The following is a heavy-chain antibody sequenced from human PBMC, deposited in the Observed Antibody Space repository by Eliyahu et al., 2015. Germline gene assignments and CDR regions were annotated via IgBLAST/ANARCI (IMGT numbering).Heavy chain of an antibody. Sequence: QLELQESGPGLVKPSETLSLTXTVSGGSISXNXYFWGWIRQPPGKGLEWIGNMYYSGTTYYSPSLRSRVTISVDTSKNQCSLSLSSVTAADTAVYYCVRHRGCSGNNCYSGWFDPWGQGILVTVSS. J-gene: IGHJ5*02. CDR2: MYYSGTT. CDR3: VRHRGCSGNNCYSGWFDP. D-gene: IGHD2-15*01. V-gene: IGHV4-39*01. CDR1: GGSISXNXYF.